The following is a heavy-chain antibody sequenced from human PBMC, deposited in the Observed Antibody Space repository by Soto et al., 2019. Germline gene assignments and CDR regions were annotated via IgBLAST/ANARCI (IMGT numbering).Heavy chain of an antibody. Sequence: QVQLVQSGAEVKKPGASVKVSCKASGYTFTSYGISWVRQAPGQGLEWMGWISAYNGNTNYAQKLQGRVTMTTDTSTSTADMELRSLRSDDTAVYYCARDTTVTLYYYYYGMDVWGQGTTVTVSS. J-gene: IGHJ6*02. CDR1: GYTFTSYG. CDR2: ISAYNGNT. V-gene: IGHV1-18*04. CDR3: ARDTTVTLYYYYYGMDV. D-gene: IGHD4-17*01.